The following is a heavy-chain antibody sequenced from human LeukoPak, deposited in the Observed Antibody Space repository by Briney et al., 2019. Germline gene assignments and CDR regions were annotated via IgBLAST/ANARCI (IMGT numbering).Heavy chain of an antibody. D-gene: IGHD3-10*01. Sequence: GRSLRLSCAASGFTFSSYAMHWVRQAPGKGLEWVAVISYDGSNKYYADSVKGRFTISRDNSKNTLYLQMNSLRAEDTAVYYCARDRSILLWFGELLDYWGQGTLVTVS. CDR1: GFTFSSYA. V-gene: IGHV3-30-3*01. CDR3: ARDRSILLWFGELLDY. CDR2: ISYDGSNK. J-gene: IGHJ4*02.